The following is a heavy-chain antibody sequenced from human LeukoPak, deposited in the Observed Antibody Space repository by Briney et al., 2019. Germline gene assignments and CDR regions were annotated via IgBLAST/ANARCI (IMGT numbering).Heavy chain of an antibody. D-gene: IGHD6-13*01. Sequence: PSETLSLTCTVSGGSISSHYWNWIRQPAGKGLDWIGRIYSSGTTNYNPSLKSRVTMSIDTSKNQFSLRLSSVTAADTALYYCARVAAGMAAIGLFDYWGQGTLVTVSS. J-gene: IGHJ4*02. CDR2: IYSSGTT. V-gene: IGHV4-4*07. CDR3: ARVAAGMAAIGLFDY. CDR1: GGSISSHY.